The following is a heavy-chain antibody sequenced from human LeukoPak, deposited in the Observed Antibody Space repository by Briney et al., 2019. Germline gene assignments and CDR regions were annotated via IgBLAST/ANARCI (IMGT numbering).Heavy chain of an antibody. Sequence: GRSLRLSCAASGFTFDDYAMHWVRQAPGKGLEWVSGISWNSGSIGYADSVKGRFTISRDNAKNSLYLQMNSLRAEDTALYYCAKVGDSSSWYPNWYFDLWGRGTLVTVSS. CDR1: GFTFDDYA. J-gene: IGHJ2*01. V-gene: IGHV3-9*01. CDR2: ISWNSGSI. CDR3: AKVGDSSSWYPNWYFDL. D-gene: IGHD6-13*01.